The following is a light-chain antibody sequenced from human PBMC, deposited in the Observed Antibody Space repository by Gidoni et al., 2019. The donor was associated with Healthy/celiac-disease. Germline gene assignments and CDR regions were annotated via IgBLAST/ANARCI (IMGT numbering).Light chain of an antibody. Sequence: AIQLTQSPTSLSASVGDRVTITRGAGQGISSALAWYQQKPGKAPKLLIYAASSLESGVPSRFSGSGSGTDFTLTISSLQPEDFATYYCQQFNSHPRTFGGGTKVEIK. CDR2: AAS. V-gene: IGKV1-13*02. CDR3: QQFNSHPRT. J-gene: IGKJ4*01. CDR1: QGISSA.